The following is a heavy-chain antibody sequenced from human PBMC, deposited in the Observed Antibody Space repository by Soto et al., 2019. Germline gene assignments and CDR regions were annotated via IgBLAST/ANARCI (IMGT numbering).Heavy chain of an antibody. V-gene: IGHV1-69*02. D-gene: IGHD3-10*01. J-gene: IGHJ4*02. Sequence: QVQLVQSGAEVKRPGSSVKVSCKASGDTFTFYSINWVRQAPGLGIEWMGRINPILSMSNYAQRFQGRVTMTADKSTSTAYMELSNLRSEDTAIYYCASSHGSGYRAFDYWGQGALVTVSS. CDR1: GDTFTFYS. CDR2: INPILSMS. CDR3: ASSHGSGYRAFDY.